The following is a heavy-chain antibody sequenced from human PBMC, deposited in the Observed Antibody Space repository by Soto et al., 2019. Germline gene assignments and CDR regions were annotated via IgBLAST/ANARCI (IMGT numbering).Heavy chain of an antibody. CDR2: IKTDGTTT. J-gene: IGHJ4*02. D-gene: IGHD6-19*01. CDR1: GFTFSSHW. CDR3: ARESAVTGTGLDY. V-gene: IGHV3-74*01. Sequence: EVQLVESGGGLVQPGESLRLSCAASGFTFSSHWMHWVRQAPGRGLVWVSRIKTDGTTTSCADSVKGRFTISRDNAKNTLYRQMNSLRPEDTAVYYCARESAVTGTGLDYWGQGTLVTVSS.